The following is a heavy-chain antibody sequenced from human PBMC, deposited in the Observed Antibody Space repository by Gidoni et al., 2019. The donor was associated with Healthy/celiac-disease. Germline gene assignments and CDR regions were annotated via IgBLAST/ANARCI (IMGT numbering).Heavy chain of an antibody. D-gene: IGHD6-13*01. Sequence: EVQLVESGGGLVKPGGSLRLSCAASGFTFSNAWMSWVRQAPGKGLEWVGRIKSKTDGGTTDYAATVKGRFTISRDDSKNTLYLQMNSLKTEDTAVYYCTTSIAATGTWYYYGMDVWGQGTTVTVSS. J-gene: IGHJ6*02. V-gene: IGHV3-15*01. CDR2: IKSKTDGGTT. CDR1: GFTFSNAW. CDR3: TTSIAATGTWYYYGMDV.